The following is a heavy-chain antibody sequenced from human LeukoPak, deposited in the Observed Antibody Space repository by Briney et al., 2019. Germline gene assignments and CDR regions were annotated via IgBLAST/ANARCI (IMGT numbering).Heavy chain of an antibody. CDR3: ARGRLNDYGDYVDYYYGMDV. CDR1: GDSIRDYY. J-gene: IGHJ6*04. D-gene: IGHD4-17*01. Sequence: SETLSLTCTVSGDSIRDYYWTWIRQPPGKGLDWIGYIYYSGSTNYNPSLKSRVTISVDTSKNQFSLKLSSVTAADTAVYYCARGRLNDYGDYVDYYYGMDVWGKGTTVTVSS. V-gene: IGHV4-59*01. CDR2: IYYSGST.